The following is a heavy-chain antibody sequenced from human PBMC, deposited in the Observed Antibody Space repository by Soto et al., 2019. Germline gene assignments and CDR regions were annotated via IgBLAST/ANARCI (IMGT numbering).Heavy chain of an antibody. CDR2: INAGNGNT. V-gene: IGHV1-3*01. D-gene: IGHD4-17*01. CDR3: ARDGRTTVTTLYGMDV. Sequence: ASVKVSCKASGYTFTSYAMHWVRQAPGQRLEWMGWINAGNGNTKYSQKFHGRVTFTADESTRTAYMELSSVRSEDTAVYYCARDGRTTVTTLYGMDVWCQGTTVTVSS. CDR1: GYTFTSYA. J-gene: IGHJ6*02.